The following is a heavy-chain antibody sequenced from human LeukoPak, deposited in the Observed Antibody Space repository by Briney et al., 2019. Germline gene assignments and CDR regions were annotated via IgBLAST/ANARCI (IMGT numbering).Heavy chain of an antibody. V-gene: IGHV4-34*01. CDR3: ARHRLGWFGERTNWFDP. CDR2: INHSGST. J-gene: IGHJ5*02. D-gene: IGHD3-10*01. CDR1: GFTFSDYY. Sequence: RPGGSLRLSCAVSGFTFSDYYISWIRQPPGKGLEWIGEINHSGSTNYNPSLKSRVTISVDTSKNQFSLKLSSVTAADTAVYYCARHRLGWFGERTNWFDPWGQGTLVTVSS.